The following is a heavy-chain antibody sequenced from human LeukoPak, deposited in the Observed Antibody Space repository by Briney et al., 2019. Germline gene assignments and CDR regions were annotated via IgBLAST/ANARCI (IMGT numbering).Heavy chain of an antibody. V-gene: IGHV1-18*01. Sequence: ASVKVSCKASGYTFTSYGISWVRQAPGQGLEWMGWISAYNGNTNYAQKLQGRVTMTTDTSTSTAYMELRSLRSDDTAVYYCARDMYCTNGVCYHDYWGQGTLVTVSS. D-gene: IGHD2-8*01. CDR3: ARDMYCTNGVCYHDY. CDR2: ISAYNGNT. CDR1: GYTFTSYG. J-gene: IGHJ4*02.